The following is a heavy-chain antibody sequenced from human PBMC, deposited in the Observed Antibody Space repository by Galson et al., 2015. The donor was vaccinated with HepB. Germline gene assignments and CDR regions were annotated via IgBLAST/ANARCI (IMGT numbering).Heavy chain of an antibody. CDR1: GFTFSTYG. D-gene: IGHD6-13*01. V-gene: IGHV3-30*18. J-gene: IGHJ4*02. CDR2: ISYDANTK. CDR3: AKAAIRGYSSSWYLDY. Sequence: SLRLSCAVSGFTFSTYGIHWVRQAPGKGLEWVAVISYDANTKSYADSVQGRFTISRDNSKNTLYLQMNSLRAEDTAVYYCAKAAIRGYSSSWYLDYWGQGTLVTVSS.